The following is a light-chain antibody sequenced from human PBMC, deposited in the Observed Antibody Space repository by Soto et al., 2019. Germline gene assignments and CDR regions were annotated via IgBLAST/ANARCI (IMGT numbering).Light chain of an antibody. Sequence: EIVMTQSPATLSVSPGERATLSCRASQSVSSNLAWYQQRPGQAPRLLIYSASTRATGIPARVSGSGSGTEFTLTISSLQSEDFAVYYCQQYNNWPPWTFGQGTKVDIK. CDR1: QSVSSN. CDR2: SAS. CDR3: QQYNNWPPWT. J-gene: IGKJ1*01. V-gene: IGKV3-15*01.